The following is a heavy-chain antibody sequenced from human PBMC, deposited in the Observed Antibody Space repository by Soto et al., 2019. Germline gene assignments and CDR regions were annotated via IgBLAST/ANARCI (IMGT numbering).Heavy chain of an antibody. J-gene: IGHJ4*02. CDR2: ISWNSETI. Sequence: EVQLVESGGGLVQPGRSLRLSCAASGFTVDDYAMHWVRQAPGKGLEWVSGISWNSETIDYADSVKGRFTISRDNAXRTXCLQMKSLRTDDTALYYCAKDMKWGGMTTIHYFDSWGQGTLVTVSS. CDR3: AKDMKWGGMTTIHYFDS. CDR1: GFTVDDYA. V-gene: IGHV3-9*01. D-gene: IGHD4-17*01.